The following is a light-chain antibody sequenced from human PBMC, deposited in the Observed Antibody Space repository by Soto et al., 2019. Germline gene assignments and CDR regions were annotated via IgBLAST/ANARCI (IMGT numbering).Light chain of an antibody. V-gene: IGKV3-20*01. CDR2: GTS. J-gene: IGKJ3*01. CDR1: QSVSSKY. Sequence: EIVLTQSPGTLSLSPGERATLSCRASQSVSSKYLAWYQQKPGQAPRVVIYGTSIRASGVPERFSGGGSGTDFTLTSTRLEPEDFAVYYCQQYGSSLFTFGPGTKVDFK. CDR3: QQYGSSLFT.